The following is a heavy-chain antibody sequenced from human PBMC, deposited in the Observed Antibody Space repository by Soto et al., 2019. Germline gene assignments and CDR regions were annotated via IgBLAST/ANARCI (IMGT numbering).Heavy chain of an antibody. CDR2: IIPMFGTT. Sequence: QVKLVQSGAEVKKPGSSVKVSCKASGGTFTNYTISWVRQAPGQGLEWMGGIIPMFGTTNHAQKFQGRVTINANKSTTTAHMELSSLRSEDTAVYYCALGSGLLYFDWPFEYCGQGTLDTVSS. CDR3: ALGSGLLYFDWPFEY. J-gene: IGHJ4*02. CDR1: GGTFTNYT. D-gene: IGHD3-9*01. V-gene: IGHV1-69*06.